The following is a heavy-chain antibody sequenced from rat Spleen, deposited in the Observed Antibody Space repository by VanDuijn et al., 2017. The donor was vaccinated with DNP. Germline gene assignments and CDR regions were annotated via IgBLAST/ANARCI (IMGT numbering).Heavy chain of an antibody. CDR3: ARDFRGSDY. V-gene: IGHV5-17*01. Sequence: EVQLVESGGGLVQPGRSLQLSCAASGFTFSDYAMAWVRQAPKKGLEWVACMSPTTRSSYYRDSVKGRFTVSRDDAKSTLYLQMDSLRSEDTATYYCARDFRGSDYWGQGVMVTVSS. D-gene: IGHD4-4*01. J-gene: IGHJ2*01. CDR2: MSPTTRSS. CDR1: GFTFSDYA.